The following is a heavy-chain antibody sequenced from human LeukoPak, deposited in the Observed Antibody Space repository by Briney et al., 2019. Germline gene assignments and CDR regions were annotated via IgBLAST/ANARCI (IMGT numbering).Heavy chain of an antibody. Sequence: ASVKVSCKASGYTFTSYNINWVRQATGQGLEWMGWMNPNSGNTGYAQKFQGRVTMTRNTSISTAYMELSSLRSEDTAVYYCARGSMIPAWLYYYYMDVWGKGTTVTVSS. CDR1: GYTFTSYN. CDR2: MNPNSGNT. V-gene: IGHV1-8*01. CDR3: ARGSMIPAWLYYYYMDV. D-gene: IGHD3-22*01. J-gene: IGHJ6*03.